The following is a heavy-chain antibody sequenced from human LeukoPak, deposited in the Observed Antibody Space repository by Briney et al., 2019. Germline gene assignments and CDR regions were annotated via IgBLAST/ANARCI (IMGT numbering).Heavy chain of an antibody. CDR2: IRSKAYGGTT. D-gene: IGHD3-9*01. J-gene: IGHJ4*02. CDR3: TRAQVRYFDWLTPQYFDS. Sequence: GGSLRLSCTASGFTFGDYAMSWFRQAPGKGLEWVGFIRSKAYGGTTEYAASVKGRFTISRDDSKSIAYLQMNSLKTEDTAVYYCTRAQVRYFDWLTPQYFDSWGQGTLVTVSS. CDR1: GFTFGDYA. V-gene: IGHV3-49*03.